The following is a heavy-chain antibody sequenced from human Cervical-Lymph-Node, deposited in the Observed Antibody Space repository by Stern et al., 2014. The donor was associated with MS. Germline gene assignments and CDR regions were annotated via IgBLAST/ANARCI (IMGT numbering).Heavy chain of an antibody. CDR2: INSDGSST. Sequence: EVQLVESGGGLVQPGGSLRLSCAASGFTFSSYWMHWVRQAPGNGLVWVSRINSDGSSTSYADSVKGRFTISRDNAKNTLYLQMNSLRAEDTAVYYCARGIVGANIVDPWGQGTLVTVSS. D-gene: IGHD1-26*01. J-gene: IGHJ5*02. V-gene: IGHV3-74*02. CDR3: ARGIVGANIVDP. CDR1: GFTFSSYW.